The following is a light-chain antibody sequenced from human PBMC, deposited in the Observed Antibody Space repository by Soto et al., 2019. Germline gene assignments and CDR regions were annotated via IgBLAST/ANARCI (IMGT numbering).Light chain of an antibody. CDR2: GAS. J-gene: IGKJ1*01. CDR1: QSVSNY. Sequence: EIVLTQSPGTLSLSPGERATLSCRASQSVSNYLVWYQQKPGQAPRLLIYGASSRATGIPDRFSGSGSGTDFTLTISRLEPEYFAVYYCQQFGGSPQTFGQGTKV. CDR3: QQFGGSPQT. V-gene: IGKV3-20*01.